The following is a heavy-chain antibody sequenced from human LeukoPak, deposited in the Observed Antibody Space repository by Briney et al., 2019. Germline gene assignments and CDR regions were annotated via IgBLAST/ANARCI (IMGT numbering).Heavy chain of an antibody. CDR3: GRDRRLDY. CDR2: IGSSGHDT. Sequence: KSGGSLRLSCAASGFTFSSYSMNWVRQAPGKGLEWVSGIGSSGHDTYYADSVKGRFTMSRDNSRNVLFLQMDSLKAEDTAIYYCGRDRRLDYWGQGTLVTVPS. J-gene: IGHJ4*02. CDR1: GFTFSSYS. V-gene: IGHV3-21*04.